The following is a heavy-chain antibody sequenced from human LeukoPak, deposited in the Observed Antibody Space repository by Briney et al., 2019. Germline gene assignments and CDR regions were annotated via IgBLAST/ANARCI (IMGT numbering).Heavy chain of an antibody. CDR1: GFPFSAYS. D-gene: IGHD3-3*01. CDR3: ARDTIVGYVTQDFDT. CDR2: ISGSGTTI. J-gene: IGHJ4*02. Sequence: GGSLRLSCAASGFPFSAYSMNWVRQAPGKGLEWIAYISGSGTTIFYADSVKGRFTISRDNANQALNLQMSSLTAEDTAVYYCARDTIVGYVTQDFDTWGQGTLVTVSS. V-gene: IGHV3-48*04.